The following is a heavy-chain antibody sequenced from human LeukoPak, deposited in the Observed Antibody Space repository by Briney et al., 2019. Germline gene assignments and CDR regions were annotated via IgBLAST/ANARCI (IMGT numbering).Heavy chain of an antibody. D-gene: IGHD2-21*02. J-gene: IGHJ2*01. V-gene: IGHV4-30-4*01. CDR1: GGSISSGDYY. CDR2: IYYIGNT. CDR3: ASAYCGGDCTPYWYFDL. Sequence: SETLSLTCTVSGGSISSGDYYWSWIRQPPGKGLEWIGYIYYIGNTFYNPSLKSRVTISVDTSKNQFSLKLSSVTAADTAVYYCASAYCGGDCTPYWYFDLWGRGILVTVSS.